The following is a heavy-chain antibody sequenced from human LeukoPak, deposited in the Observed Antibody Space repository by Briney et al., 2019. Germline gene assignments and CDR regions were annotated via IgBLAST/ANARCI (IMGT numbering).Heavy chain of an antibody. D-gene: IGHD2-2*01. CDR1: GYTFTSYA. CDR3: ARDPPYCSSTSCAFDY. CDR2: INPNSGGT. V-gene: IGHV1-2*02. Sequence: ASVKVSCKASGYTFTSYAMHWVRQAPGQGLEWMGWINPNSGGTNYAQKFQGRVTMTRDTSISTAYMELSRLRSDDTAVYYCARDPPYCSSTSCAFDYWGQGTLVTVSS. J-gene: IGHJ4*02.